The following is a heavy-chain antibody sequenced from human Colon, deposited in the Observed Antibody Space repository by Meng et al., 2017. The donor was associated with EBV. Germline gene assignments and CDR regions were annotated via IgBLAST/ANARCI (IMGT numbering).Heavy chain of an antibody. D-gene: IGHD6-19*01. J-gene: IGHJ4*02. CDR2: IYYSGST. CDR1: GGSVSSGVYY. V-gene: IGHV4-31*03. Sequence: PHPGPRLKNPSPPRLSPSTHHGGSVSSGVYYLHWTPQTPGKGLDLFGHIYYSGSTFYNPSLKRRVISSIDTSKNQFSLNLRSVTAADTAVYYCARVSSGWDYFDYWGQGTLVTVSS. CDR3: ARVSSGWDYFDY.